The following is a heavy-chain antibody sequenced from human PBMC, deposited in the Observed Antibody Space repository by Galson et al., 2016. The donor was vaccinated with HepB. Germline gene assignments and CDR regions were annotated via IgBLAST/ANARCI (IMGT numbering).Heavy chain of an antibody. CDR1: GGSFSDSY. CDR3: ARGGRPRI. CDR2: INHSGNT. Sequence: SLTCAVYGGSFSDSYWSWIRQPPGKGLEWIGEINHSGNTNYNPSLKSRVTISVDTSKNQFSLKLSSVTAADTAVYYCARGGRPRIWGQGTMVTVSS. J-gene: IGHJ3*02. V-gene: IGHV4-34*01. D-gene: IGHD3-10*01.